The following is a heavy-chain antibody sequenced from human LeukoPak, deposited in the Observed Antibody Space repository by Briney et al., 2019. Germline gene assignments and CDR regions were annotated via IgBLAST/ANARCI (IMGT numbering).Heavy chain of an antibody. D-gene: IGHD5-18*01. CDR2: ISTSGST. V-gene: IGHV4-4*07. J-gene: IGHJ4*02. Sequence: PSETLSLTCTVSGGSISSYYWSWIRQPAGKGLESIGHISTSGSTNYNPSLKSRVTMSVDTSKNQFSLKLSSVTAADTAVYYCARGRKYTSGYRVTELGSGYSDYWGQGTLVTVSS. CDR3: ARGRKYTSGYRVTELGSGYSDY. CDR1: GGSISSYY.